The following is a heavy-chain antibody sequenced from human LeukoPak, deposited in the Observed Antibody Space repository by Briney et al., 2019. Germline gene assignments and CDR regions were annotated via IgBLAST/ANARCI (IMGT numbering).Heavy chain of an antibody. CDR3: ARKAAAGIPPLYNWFDP. CDR2: IYYTGST. Sequence: SETLSLTCTVSGGSITNYYWSWIRQPPGKGLEWIGYIYYTGSTNYNPSLRRRVTISVDTSKNQLSLKLTSVTPADTAVYYCARKAAAGIPPLYNWFDPWGQGTLVTVPA. D-gene: IGHD6-13*01. CDR1: GGSITNYY. V-gene: IGHV4-59*01. J-gene: IGHJ5*02.